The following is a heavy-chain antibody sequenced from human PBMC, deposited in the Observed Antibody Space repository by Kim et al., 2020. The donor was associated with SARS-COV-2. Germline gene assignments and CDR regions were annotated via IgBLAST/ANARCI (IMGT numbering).Heavy chain of an antibody. J-gene: IGHJ4*02. D-gene: IGHD6-19*01. CDR3: AKIAVAADGDY. Sequence: IGYADSVKDRFTISRDNAKNSLYLQMNSLRAEDTALYYCAKIAVAADGDYWGQGTLVTVSS. V-gene: IGHV3-9*01. CDR2: I.